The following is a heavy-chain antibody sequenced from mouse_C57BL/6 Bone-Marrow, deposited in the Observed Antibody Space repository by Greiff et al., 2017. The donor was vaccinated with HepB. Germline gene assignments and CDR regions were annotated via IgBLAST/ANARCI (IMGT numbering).Heavy chain of an antibody. CDR2: IYPGSGST. Sequence: QVQLKQPGAELVKPGASVKMSCKASGYTFTSYWITWVKQRPGQGLEWIGDIYPGSGSTNYNEKFKSKATLTVDTSSSTAYMQLSSLTSEDSAVYYCARFITTVVALDYWGQGTTLTVSS. CDR1: GYTFTSYW. V-gene: IGHV1-55*01. D-gene: IGHD1-1*01. J-gene: IGHJ2*01. CDR3: ARFITTVVALDY.